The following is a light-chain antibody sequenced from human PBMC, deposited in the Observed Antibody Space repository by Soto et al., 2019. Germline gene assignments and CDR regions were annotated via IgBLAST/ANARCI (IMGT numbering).Light chain of an antibody. Sequence: DIQLTQSPSFLSASVGDRVTITCRASQDISSFLAWYQQKPGKAPKLLIYAASTLQSGVPSRFSGSGSGTEFTLTISSLQPKDFATYYCQQLNNYPFTFGPGTKVDIK. CDR1: QDISSF. CDR2: AAS. V-gene: IGKV1-9*01. CDR3: QQLNNYPFT. J-gene: IGKJ3*01.